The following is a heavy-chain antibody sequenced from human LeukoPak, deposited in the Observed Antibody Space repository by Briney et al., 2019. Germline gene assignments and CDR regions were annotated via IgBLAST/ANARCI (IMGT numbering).Heavy chain of an antibody. D-gene: IGHD4-23*01. V-gene: IGHV3-30-3*01. CDR1: GFTFDDYT. CDR3: ARDLRGNSGYFDY. Sequence: GGSLRLSCAASGFTFDDYTMHWVRQAPGKGLEWVAVISYDGSNKYYADSVKGRFTISRDNSKNTLYLQMNSLRAEDTAVYYCARDLRGNSGYFDYWGQGTLVTVSS. CDR2: ISYDGSNK. J-gene: IGHJ4*02.